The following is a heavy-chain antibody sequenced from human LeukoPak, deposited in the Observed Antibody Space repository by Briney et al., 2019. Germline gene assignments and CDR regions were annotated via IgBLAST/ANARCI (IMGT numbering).Heavy chain of an antibody. J-gene: IGHJ4*02. Sequence: ASVKLSCKASGYTFTSYGISWVRQAPGQGLELMGWFSAYNGNTNYAQKLQGRVTMTTDRSKTTAYMELRSLRSDDQAVSYCARDEAVAGGFDYWGEGTLVTVSS. CDR3: ARDEAVAGGFDY. CDR2: FSAYNGNT. CDR1: GYTFTSYG. V-gene: IGHV1-18*01. D-gene: IGHD6-19*01.